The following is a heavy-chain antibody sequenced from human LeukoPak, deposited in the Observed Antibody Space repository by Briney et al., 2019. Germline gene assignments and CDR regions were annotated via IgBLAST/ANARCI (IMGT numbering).Heavy chain of an antibody. Sequence: ASVKVSCKASGGTFSSYAMSWVRQAPGQGLEWMGGIIPIFGTANYAQKFQDRVTITTDESTSTAYMELSSLRSEDTAVYYCARTAYLPDQLLFAFDIWGQGTMVTVSS. CDR3: ARTAYLPDQLLFAFDI. CDR1: GGTFSSYA. V-gene: IGHV1-69*05. CDR2: IIPIFGTA. D-gene: IGHD2-2*01. J-gene: IGHJ3*02.